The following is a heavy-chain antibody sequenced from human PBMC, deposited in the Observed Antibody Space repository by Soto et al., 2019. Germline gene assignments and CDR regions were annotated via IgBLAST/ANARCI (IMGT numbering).Heavy chain of an antibody. J-gene: IGHJ4*02. D-gene: IGHD4-17*01. CDR1: GFIFGTYA. CDR2: VTDSGGST. V-gene: IGHV3-23*01. CDR3: VRGKEGDYVFDY. Sequence: EVQLLESGGGLVQPGGSLRLSCAASGFIFGTYAMSWVRQAPGKGLEWVSAVTDSGGSTYYAGSVKGRFTISRDNSKNTLYLQMNSLRDEDMAVYYCVRGKEGDYVFDYWGQGSLVTISS.